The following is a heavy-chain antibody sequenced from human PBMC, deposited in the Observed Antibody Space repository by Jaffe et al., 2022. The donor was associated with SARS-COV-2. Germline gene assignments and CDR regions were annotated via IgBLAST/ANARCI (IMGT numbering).Heavy chain of an antibody. CDR1: GFTFSRFW. V-gene: IGHV3-7*01. D-gene: IGHD2-21*02. Sequence: EVQLVESGGGLVQPGGSLRLSCAASGFTFSRFWMTWVRQAPGKGLEWVANINQNAREKYCVDSVKGRFTISRDNAKNSLYLQMNSLRAEDTAVYYCARGSYCGGDCYSWGAFDIWGQGTMVTVSS. J-gene: IGHJ3*02. CDR3: ARGSYCGGDCYSWGAFDI. CDR2: INQNAREK.